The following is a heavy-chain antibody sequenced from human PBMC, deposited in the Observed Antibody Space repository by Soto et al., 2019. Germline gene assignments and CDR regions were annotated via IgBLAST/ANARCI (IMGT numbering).Heavy chain of an antibody. D-gene: IGHD6-6*01. J-gene: IGHJ4*02. CDR3: ARDQGSIAAGDYYFDY. Sequence: PSETLSLTCTVSGGSISSGGYYWSWIRQHPGKGLEWIGYIYYSGSTYYNPSLKSRVTISVDTSKNQFSLKLSSVTAADTAVYYCARDQGSIAAGDYYFDYWGQGTLVTVS. V-gene: IGHV4-31*03. CDR1: GGSISSGGYY. CDR2: IYYSGST.